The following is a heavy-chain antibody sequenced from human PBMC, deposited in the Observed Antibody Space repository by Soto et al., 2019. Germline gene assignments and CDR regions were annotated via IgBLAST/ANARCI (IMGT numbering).Heavy chain of an antibody. V-gene: IGHV1-2*02. J-gene: IGHJ6*02. CDR3: TRGLDV. CDR2: INSNSGDT. Sequence: QVPLVQSRTEVKRPGASVKVSCKTSGYTFKLYYIHWVRQAPGQGLEWMGWINSNSGDTYYAEGFRGRVTMTRDRSTTTVYMELSSLKSDDTAVYYCTRGLDVWGQGTTVSVSS. CDR1: GYTFKLYY.